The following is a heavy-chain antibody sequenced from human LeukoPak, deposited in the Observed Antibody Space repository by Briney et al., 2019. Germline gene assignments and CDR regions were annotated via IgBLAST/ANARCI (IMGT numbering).Heavy chain of an antibody. D-gene: IGHD6-13*01. CDR2: INPNSDGT. Sequence: ASVKVSCKASGYTFTGYYMHWVRQAPGQGLEWMGWINPNSDGTNYAQKFQGRVTMTRDTSISTAYMELSRLRSDDTAVYYCATTRIAAAGNGWFDPWGQGTLVTVSS. CDR1: GYTFTGYY. CDR3: ATTRIAAAGNGWFDP. V-gene: IGHV1-2*02. J-gene: IGHJ5*02.